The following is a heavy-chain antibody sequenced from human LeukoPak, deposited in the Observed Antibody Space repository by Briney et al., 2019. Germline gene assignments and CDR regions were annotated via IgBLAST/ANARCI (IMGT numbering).Heavy chain of an antibody. CDR3: ARVPIAGTMRSFYYYYYYMDV. CDR2: INHSGST. Sequence: SETLSLTCAVYGGSFSGYYWSWIRQPPGKGLEWIGEINHSGSTNYNPSLKSRVTTSVDTSKNQFSLKLSSVIAADTAVYYCARVPIAGTMRSFYYYYYYMDVWGKGTTVTVSS. V-gene: IGHV4-34*01. D-gene: IGHD6-13*01. CDR1: GGSFSGYY. J-gene: IGHJ6*03.